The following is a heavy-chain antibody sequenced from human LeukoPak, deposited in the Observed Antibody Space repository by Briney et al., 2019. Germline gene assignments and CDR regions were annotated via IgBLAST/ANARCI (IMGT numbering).Heavy chain of an antibody. J-gene: IGHJ4*02. CDR2: INPSGGST. D-gene: IGHD6-6*01. Sequence: GASVKVSCKASGYTFTGYYMHWVRQAPGQGLEWMGIINPSGGSTSYAQKFQGRVTMTRDTSTSTVYMELSSLRSEDTAVYYCARDLTDRGEYSSSPGPGDWGQGTLVTVSS. CDR3: ARDLTDRGEYSSSPGPGD. CDR1: GYTFTGYY. V-gene: IGHV1-46*01.